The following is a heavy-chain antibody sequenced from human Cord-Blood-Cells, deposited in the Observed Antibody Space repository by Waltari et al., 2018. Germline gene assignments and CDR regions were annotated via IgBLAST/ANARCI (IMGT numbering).Heavy chain of an antibody. V-gene: IGHV4-38-2*01. CDR3: ARSGVGFCGGDCYWFDY. D-gene: IGHD2-21*01. Sequence: QVQLQESGPGLVKPSETLSLTCAVSGYSISSGYYWGWIRQPPGKGLEWIGSIYHSGSTYYNPSLKSRVTISVDTSKNQFSLKPSSVTTADTAVYYCARSGVGFCGGDCYWFDYWGQGTLVTVSS. J-gene: IGHJ4*02. CDR2: IYHSGST. CDR1: GYSISSGYY.